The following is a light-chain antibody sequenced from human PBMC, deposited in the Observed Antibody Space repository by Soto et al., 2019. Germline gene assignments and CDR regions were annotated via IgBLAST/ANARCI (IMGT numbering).Light chain of an antibody. V-gene: IGLV2-14*01. Sequence: QSALTQPASVSGSPGQSITISCTGTSSDVGGYNYVSWYQQHPGKAPKLMICEVTNRPSGVSNRFSGSKSGNTASLTLSGLQAEAEADYYCSSYTSSYTRVFVGGTKLTVL. J-gene: IGLJ3*02. CDR3: SSYTSSYTRV. CDR1: SSDVGGYNY. CDR2: EVT.